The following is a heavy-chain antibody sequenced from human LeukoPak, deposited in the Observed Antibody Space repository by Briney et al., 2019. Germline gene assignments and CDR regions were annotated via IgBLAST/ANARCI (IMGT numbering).Heavy chain of an antibody. CDR3: ASLVDAVAGTDY. D-gene: IGHD6-19*01. CDR1: GGSISSSSYY. V-gene: IGHV4-39*01. CDR2: IYYSGST. J-gene: IGHJ4*02. Sequence: SETLSLTCTVSGGSISSSSYYWGWIRQPPGKGLEWIGSIYYSGSTYYNPSLKSRVTISVDTSKNQFSLKLSSVTAADTAVYYCASLVDAVAGTDYWGQGTLVTVSS.